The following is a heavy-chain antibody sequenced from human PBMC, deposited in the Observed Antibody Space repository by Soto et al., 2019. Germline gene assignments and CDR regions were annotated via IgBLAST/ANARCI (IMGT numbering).Heavy chain of an antibody. CDR1: VGTFSSYA. Sequence: QVQLVQSGAEVKKPGSSVKVSCKASVGTFSSYAISWVRQAPGQGLEWMGGVIPIFGTANYAQKFQGRVTITADESTSTAYMELSSLRSEDTAVYYCLFRGYGSGRGFDYWGQGTLVTVAS. D-gene: IGHD3-10*01. V-gene: IGHV1-69*12. CDR2: VIPIFGTA. CDR3: LFRGYGSGRGFDY. J-gene: IGHJ4*02.